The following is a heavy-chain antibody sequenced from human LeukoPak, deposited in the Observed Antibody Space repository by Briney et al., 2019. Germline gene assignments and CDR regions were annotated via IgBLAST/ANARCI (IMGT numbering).Heavy chain of an antibody. Sequence: GGSLRVSCTASGFTLSGYAMSRVREGPGEGLEWVSPISGSADNTNYAEAVKGRFTISRDNSKNTMYLQMNSLRAEDTAVYYCAKQGFGCWGQGTLVTVSS. J-gene: IGHJ4*02. CDR3: AKQGFGC. V-gene: IGHV3-23*01. CDR2: ISGSADNT. CDR1: GFTLSGYA.